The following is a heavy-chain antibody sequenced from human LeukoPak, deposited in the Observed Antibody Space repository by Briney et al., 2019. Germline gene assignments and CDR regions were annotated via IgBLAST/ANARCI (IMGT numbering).Heavy chain of an antibody. V-gene: IGHV5-51*01. J-gene: IGHJ5*02. D-gene: IGHD2-2*01. CDR2: IYPADSDT. Sequence: GESLKISCKGSGYSFASFWIGWVRQMPGKGLGWMGVIYPADSDTRHSPSFQGQVTISADKSTSTAYLQWSTLKASDTAIYYCARQSAAAQYTNWFDPWGQGTLVTVSS. CDR1: GYSFASFW. CDR3: ARQSAAAQYTNWFDP.